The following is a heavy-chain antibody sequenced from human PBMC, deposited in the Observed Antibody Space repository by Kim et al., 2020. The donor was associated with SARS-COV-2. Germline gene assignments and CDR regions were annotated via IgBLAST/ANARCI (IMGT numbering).Heavy chain of an antibody. CDR3: ARGFCSSTRCYSYYYGMDV. V-gene: IGHV1-69*13. Sequence: SVKVSCKASGGTFSSYAISWVRQAPGQGLEWMGGIIPIFGTANYAQKFQGRVTITADESTSTAYMELSSLRSEDTAVYYCARGFCSSTRCYSYYYGMDVWGQGTTVTVSS. J-gene: IGHJ6*02. CDR2: IIPIFGTA. CDR1: GGTFSSYA. D-gene: IGHD2-2*01.